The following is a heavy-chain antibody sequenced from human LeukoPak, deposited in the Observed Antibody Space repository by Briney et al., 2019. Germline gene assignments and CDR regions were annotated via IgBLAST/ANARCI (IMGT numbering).Heavy chain of an antibody. CDR1: GFTFSSYA. Sequence: PGRSLRLSCAASGFTFSSYAMHWVRQAPGKGLEWVAVISYDGSNKYYADSVKGRFTISRDNSKNTLYLQMNSLRAEDTAVYYCAREGAGHADYDCFDYWGQGTLVTVSS. J-gene: IGHJ4*02. V-gene: IGHV3-30-3*01. CDR3: AREGAGHADYDCFDY. D-gene: IGHD4-17*01. CDR2: ISYDGSNK.